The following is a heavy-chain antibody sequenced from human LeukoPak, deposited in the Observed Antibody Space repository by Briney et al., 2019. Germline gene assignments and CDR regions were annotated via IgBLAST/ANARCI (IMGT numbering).Heavy chain of an antibody. CDR1: GFTFSSYE. J-gene: IGHJ4*02. CDR3: AREDCNAGNCFFDY. CDR2: ISSSGSNT. V-gene: IGHV3-48*03. Sequence: GGSLRLSCAASGFTFSSYEMNWVRQSPGKGPEWVSYISSSGSNTYYPDSVKGRFTISRDNARKSLYLQMNSLRVEDTAIYYCAREDCNAGNCFFDYWGQGSLVTVSS. D-gene: IGHD2-21*01.